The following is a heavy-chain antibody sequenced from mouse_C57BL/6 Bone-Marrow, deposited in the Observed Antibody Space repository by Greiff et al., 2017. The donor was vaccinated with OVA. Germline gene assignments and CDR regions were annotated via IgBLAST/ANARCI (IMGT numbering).Heavy chain of an antibody. D-gene: IGHD2-4*01. V-gene: IGHV1-55*01. CDR1: GYTFTSYW. J-gene: IGHJ4*01. CDR2: IYPGSGST. Sequence: QVQLQQPGAELVKPGASVKMSCKASGYTFTSYWITWVKQRPGQGLEWIGDIYPGSGSTNYNETFKSKATLTVDTSSSTAYMQLSSLTSEDSAVYYCARKDYDYGHGYYAMDYWGQGTSVTVSS. CDR3: ARKDYDYGHGYYAMDY.